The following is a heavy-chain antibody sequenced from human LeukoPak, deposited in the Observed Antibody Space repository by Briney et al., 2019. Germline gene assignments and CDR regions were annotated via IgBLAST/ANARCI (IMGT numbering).Heavy chain of an antibody. V-gene: IGHV1-2*02. Sequence: ASVKVSCKASGYTFTGYYMHWVRQAPGQGLEWMGWINPNSGGTNYAQKFQGRVTMTRDTSISTAYMELNRLGSDDTAVYYCTSGGSKWDAFDIWGQGTMVTVSS. CDR1: GYTFTGYY. CDR2: INPNSGGT. CDR3: TSGGSKWDAFDI. D-gene: IGHD2-15*01. J-gene: IGHJ3*02.